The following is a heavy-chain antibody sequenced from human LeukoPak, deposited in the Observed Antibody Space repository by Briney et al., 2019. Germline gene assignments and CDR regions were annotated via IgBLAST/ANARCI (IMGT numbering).Heavy chain of an antibody. Sequence: GGSLRLSCAASGFTFSSYGMHWVRQAPGKGLEGVSYISNSGSYTNYADSVKGRFTISRDYAKNSLYLQMNSLRAEDTAVYYCARSRGAGPGAYFDYWGQGTLITVSS. CDR3: ARSRGAGPGAYFDY. V-gene: IGHV3-21*04. CDR1: GFTFSSYG. CDR2: ISNSGSYT. D-gene: IGHD6-19*01. J-gene: IGHJ4*02.